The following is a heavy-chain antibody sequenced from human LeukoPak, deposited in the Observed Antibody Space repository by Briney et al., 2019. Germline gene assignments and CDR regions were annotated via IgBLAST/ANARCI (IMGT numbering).Heavy chain of an antibody. V-gene: IGHV3-30*02. CDR1: GFTFSSYG. J-gene: IGHJ5*02. CDR2: IRYDGSNK. CDR3: ARGRDIVVVPAANYHNDPWFDP. Sequence: GGSLRLSCAASGFTFSSYGMHWVRQAPGKGLEWVAFIRYDGSNKYYADSVKGRFTISRDNSKNTLYLQMNSLRAEDTAVYYCARGRDIVVVPAANYHNDPWFDPWGQGTLVTVSS. D-gene: IGHD2-2*01.